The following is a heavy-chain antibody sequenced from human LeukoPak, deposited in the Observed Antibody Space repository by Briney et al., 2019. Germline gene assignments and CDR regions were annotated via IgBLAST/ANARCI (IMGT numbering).Heavy chain of an antibody. CDR1: GFTFSSYW. J-gene: IGHJ4*02. D-gene: IGHD3-22*01. CDR3: ARDSPTYYYDSSGYKV. Sequence: GGSLRLSCAASGFTFSSYWMSWVRQAPGKGLEWVANIKQDGSEKYYVDSVKGRFTISRDNAKNSLYLQMNSLRAEDTAVYYCARDSPTYYYDSSGYKVWGQGTLVTVSS. CDR2: IKQDGSEK. V-gene: IGHV3-7*01.